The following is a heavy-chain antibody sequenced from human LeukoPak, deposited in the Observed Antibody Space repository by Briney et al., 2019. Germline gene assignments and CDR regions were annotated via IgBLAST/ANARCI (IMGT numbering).Heavy chain of an antibody. Sequence: GGSLRLSCAASGFTFSSYAMSWVRQAPGKGLEWVSAISGGGGSTYYADSVKGRFTISRDNSKNTLYLQMNSLRAEDTAVYYCAKVEITMARGVPNPHGGYWGQGTLVTVSS. V-gene: IGHV3-23*01. CDR2: ISGGGGST. D-gene: IGHD3-10*01. CDR1: GFTFSSYA. CDR3: AKVEITMARGVPNPHGGY. J-gene: IGHJ4*02.